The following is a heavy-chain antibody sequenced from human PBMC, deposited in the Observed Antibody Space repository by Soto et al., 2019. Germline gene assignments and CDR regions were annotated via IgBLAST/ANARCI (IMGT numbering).Heavy chain of an antibody. V-gene: IGHV1-46*01. CDR1: GYTFSNYD. Sequence: QVQLEQSGPEVKKPGASVKVSCKASGYTFSNYDMYWVRQAPGQGLEWMGQFNPSGGSTNYEQTFEGRVTMTGDTSSSTAYMELSCLRSDDTAVYFCARGRPGRINGMDVWGQGTTVTVSS. J-gene: IGHJ6*02. D-gene: IGHD3-10*01. CDR3: ARGRPGRINGMDV. CDR2: FNPSGGST.